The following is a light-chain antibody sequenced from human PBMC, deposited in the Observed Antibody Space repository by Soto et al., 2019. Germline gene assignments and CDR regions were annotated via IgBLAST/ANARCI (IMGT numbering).Light chain of an antibody. Sequence: DIVLTQSPGTLSLSPGERATLSCRASQTVSSSYLAWYQQKPGQAPRLLMYGVSTRATGIPDRFTGSGSGTDFTLTISRLEPEDFAVYYCQQYGSSGTFGQGTKVDI. V-gene: IGKV3-20*01. J-gene: IGKJ1*01. CDR2: GVS. CDR3: QQYGSSGT. CDR1: QTVSSSY.